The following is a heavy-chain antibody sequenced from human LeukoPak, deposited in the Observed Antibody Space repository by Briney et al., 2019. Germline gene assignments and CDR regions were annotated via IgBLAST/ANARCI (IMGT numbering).Heavy chain of an antibody. Sequence: SVKVSCKAFGGTFSSYAISWVRQAPGQGLEWMGRIIPILGIANYAQKFQGRVTITADKSTSTAYMELSSLRSEDTAVYYCARSEDYYDSSGYYDYWGQGTLVTVSS. J-gene: IGHJ4*02. V-gene: IGHV1-69*04. CDR3: ARSEDYYDSSGYYDY. CDR2: IIPILGIA. D-gene: IGHD3-22*01. CDR1: GGTFSSYA.